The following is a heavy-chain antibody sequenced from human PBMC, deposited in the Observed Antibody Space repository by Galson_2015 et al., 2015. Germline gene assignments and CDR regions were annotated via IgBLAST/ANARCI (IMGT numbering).Heavy chain of an antibody. CDR2: IYYSGST. J-gene: IGHJ4*02. D-gene: IGHD1-14*01. Sequence: SETLSLTCAVYGGSFSGYYWSWIRQPPGKGLEWIGYIYYSGSTNYNPSLKSRVTISVDTSKNQFSLKLSSVTAADTAVYYCARGRKVFYLDYWGQGTLVTVSS. V-gene: IGHV4-59*01. CDR1: GGSFSGYY. CDR3: ARGRKVFYLDY.